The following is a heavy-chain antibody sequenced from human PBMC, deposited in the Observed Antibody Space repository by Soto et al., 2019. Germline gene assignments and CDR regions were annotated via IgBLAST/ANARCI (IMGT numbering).Heavy chain of an antibody. CDR3: ARRSAAGP. Sequence: QVQLQQWGAGLLKPSETLSLTCAVYGGSFSGYYWSWIRQPPGKGLEWIGEINHSGSTHYNPSLXSXVXXSVDTSKNQFSLKLSSVTAADTAVYYCARRSAAGPWGQGTLVTVSS. D-gene: IGHD6-25*01. CDR2: INHSGST. V-gene: IGHV4-34*01. CDR1: GGSFSGYY. J-gene: IGHJ5*02.